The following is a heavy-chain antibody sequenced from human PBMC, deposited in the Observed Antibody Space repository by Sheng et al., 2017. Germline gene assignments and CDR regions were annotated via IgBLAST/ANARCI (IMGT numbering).Heavy chain of an antibody. CDR1: GDSISSGNYY. D-gene: IGHD5-12*01. J-gene: IGHJ4*02. Sequence: QLQLQESGPGLVKPSKTLSLTCTVSGDSISSGNYYWAWIRQPPGKELEWIGSISYSGNTNYRASLKSRVTISVDTSKNQFSLKLTSVKAADTAVYYCAREDGYIFWDRGTLVTVSS. CDR2: ISYSGNT. V-gene: IGHV4-39*07. CDR3: AREDGYIF.